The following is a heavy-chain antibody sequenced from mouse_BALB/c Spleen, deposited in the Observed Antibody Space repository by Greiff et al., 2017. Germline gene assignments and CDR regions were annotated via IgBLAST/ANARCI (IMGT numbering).Heavy chain of an antibody. V-gene: IGHV5-9-4*01. CDR1: GFTFSSYA. D-gene: IGHD2-1*01. CDR3: ARGGDGNYAWFAY. Sequence: EVQRVESGGGLVKPGGSLKLSCAASGFTFSSYAMSWVRQSPEKRLEWVAEISSGGSYTYYPDTVTGRFTISRDNAKNTLYLEMSSLRSEDTAMYYCARGGDGNYAWFAYWGQGTLVTVSA. J-gene: IGHJ3*01. CDR2: ISSGGSYT.